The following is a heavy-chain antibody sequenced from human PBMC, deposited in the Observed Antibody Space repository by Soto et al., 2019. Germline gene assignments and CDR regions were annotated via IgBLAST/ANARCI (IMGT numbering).Heavy chain of an antibody. CDR3: ARAAPLWAAAGRDPFDY. V-gene: IGHV3-48*02. CDR1: GFTFSSYS. CDR2: ISSSSSTI. Sequence: GGSLRLSCAASGFTFSSYSMNWVRQAPGKGLEWVSYISSSSSTIYYADSVKGRFTISRDNAKNSLYLQMNSLRDEDTAVYYCARAAPLWAAAGRDPFDYWGQGTLVTVSS. J-gene: IGHJ4*02. D-gene: IGHD6-13*01.